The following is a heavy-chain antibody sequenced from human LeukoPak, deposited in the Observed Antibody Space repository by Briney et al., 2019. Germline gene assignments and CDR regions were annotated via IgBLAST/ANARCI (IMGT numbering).Heavy chain of an antibody. Sequence: KSGGSLRLSCAASGFTFRTYWMHWVRQAPGKGLVWVSRINTDGRTTNYADSVKGRFTISRDNAKNLLYLQMNSLRAGDTAIYYCVRDQDEDRGSTTFDRWGQGTLVTVSS. D-gene: IGHD1-26*01. CDR1: GFTFRTYW. CDR3: VRDQDEDRGSTTFDR. V-gene: IGHV3-74*01. CDR2: INTDGRTT. J-gene: IGHJ4*02.